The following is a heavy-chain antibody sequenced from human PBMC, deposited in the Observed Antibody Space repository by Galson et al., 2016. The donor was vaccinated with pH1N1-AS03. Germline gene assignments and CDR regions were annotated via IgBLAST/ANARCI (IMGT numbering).Heavy chain of an antibody. Sequence: SETLSLTCSVSGDSMDSSNYHWGWLRQPPGKGQEWIGTVYYSGRTYYNPSLNRRFTISVDVSRRHFSLKLNSVSATDPGVYYCARQATPEGWLHYTWFGPWGQGTLVTVSS. V-gene: IGHV4-39*01. CDR3: ARQATPEGWLHYTWFGP. J-gene: IGHJ5*02. D-gene: IGHD5-24*01. CDR2: VYYSGRT. CDR1: GDSMDSSNYH.